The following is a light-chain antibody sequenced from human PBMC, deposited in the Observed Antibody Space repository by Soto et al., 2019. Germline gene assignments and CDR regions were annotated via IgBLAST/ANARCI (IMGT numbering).Light chain of an antibody. V-gene: IGKV3-20*01. CDR3: QQYGSSPRT. J-gene: IGKJ1*01. Sequence: DIVLTQSPGTLSLSPGERATLSCRASQSVNSIYLAWYQQKPGQAPRLLIQGASIRVTGIPDRFSGSGSGTDFTLTISRLEPEDFAVYYCQQYGSSPRTFGQGTKVDIK. CDR1: QSVNSIY. CDR2: GAS.